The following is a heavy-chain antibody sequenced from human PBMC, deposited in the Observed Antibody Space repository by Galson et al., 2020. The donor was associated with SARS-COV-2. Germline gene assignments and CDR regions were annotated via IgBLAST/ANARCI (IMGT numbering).Heavy chain of an antibody. V-gene: IGHV4-34*01. D-gene: IGHD3-22*01. CDR2: INHSGSS. J-gene: IGHJ6*02. CDR3: AKRKELVGFALLLLSSYNYCIDV. CDR1: GGSFSGYY. Sequence: SETLSLTCAVYGGSFSGYYWTWIRQPPGKGLEWIGEINHSGSSNYNPSLKSRVTMSVDTSKNQFSLKLSPVTAADTGVYYCAKRKELVGFALLLLSSYNYCIDVWGQGTMVTVSS.